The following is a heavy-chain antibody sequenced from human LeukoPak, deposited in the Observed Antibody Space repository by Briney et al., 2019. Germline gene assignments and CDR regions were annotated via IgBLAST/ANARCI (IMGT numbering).Heavy chain of an antibody. D-gene: IGHD6-13*01. J-gene: IGHJ4*02. CDR1: GFTFSNYA. Sequence: GGSLRLSCAASGFTFSNYAMSWVRQAPGKGLEWVSAISGGGGDTYYTDSVKGRFTISRDNSKNTLYLQMNSLRAEDTAVYYCCASPSFGSSWYQFNYWGQGALVIVSS. CDR2: ISGGGGDT. V-gene: IGHV3-23*01. CDR3: CASPSFGSSWYQFNY.